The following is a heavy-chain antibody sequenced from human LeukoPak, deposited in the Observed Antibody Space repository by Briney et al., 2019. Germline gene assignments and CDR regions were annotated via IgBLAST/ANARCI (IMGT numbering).Heavy chain of an antibody. Sequence: SETLSLTCAVYGGSFSGYYWSWIRQPPGKGLEWIGEINHSGSTNYNPSLKSRVTISVDTSKNQFSLKLSSVTAADTAVYYCARYVWGSYPTFEDYWGQGTLVTVSS. CDR2: INHSGST. J-gene: IGHJ4*02. D-gene: IGHD3-16*02. CDR1: GGSFSGYY. CDR3: ARYVWGSYPTFEDY. V-gene: IGHV4-34*01.